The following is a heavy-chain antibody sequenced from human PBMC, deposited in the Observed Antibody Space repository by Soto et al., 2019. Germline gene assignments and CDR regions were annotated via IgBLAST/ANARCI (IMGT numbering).Heavy chain of an antibody. CDR1: GFTFSDYY. CDR2: ISSSGSTI. D-gene: IGHD3-3*01. J-gene: IGHJ3*02. V-gene: IGHV3-11*01. Sequence: QVQLVESGGGLVKPGGSLRLSCAASGFTFSDYYMSWIRQAPGKGLEWVSYISSSGSTIYYADSVKGRYTISRDNAKNTLYLQMNSLRAEDTAVYYCARDRSDFWSGSIDAFDIWGQGTMVTVSS. CDR3: ARDRSDFWSGSIDAFDI.